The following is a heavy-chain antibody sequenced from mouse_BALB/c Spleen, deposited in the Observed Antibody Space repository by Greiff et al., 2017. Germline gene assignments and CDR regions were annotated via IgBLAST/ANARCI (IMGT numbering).Heavy chain of an antibody. CDR2: INPYNGDT. Sequence: EVQLQQSGPELVKPGASVKISCKASGYSFTGYFMNWVMQSHGKSLEWIGRINPYNGDTFYNQKFKGKATLTVDKSSSTANMELRSLASEDSAVYYCARGGMLPYYYSMDYWGQGTSVTVSS. J-gene: IGHJ4*01. V-gene: IGHV1-20*02. CDR1: GYSFTGYF. CDR3: ARGGMLPYYYSMDY.